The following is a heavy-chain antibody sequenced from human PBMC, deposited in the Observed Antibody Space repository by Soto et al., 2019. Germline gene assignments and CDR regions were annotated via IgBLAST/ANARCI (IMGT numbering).Heavy chain of an antibody. Sequence: QVQLVQSGAEVKKPGASVKVSCKASGYTFTTYDMHWVRQAPGQRLEWMGWINAGNGDTAYSQKFQGRVTITRDTSATTVYMGLSSLRFEDTAVYYCATWGGAVVPDASNWFDPWGQGTLVTVSS. CDR2: INAGNGDT. CDR1: GYTFTTYD. V-gene: IGHV1-3*01. J-gene: IGHJ5*02. CDR3: ATWGGAVVPDASNWFDP. D-gene: IGHD2-2*01.